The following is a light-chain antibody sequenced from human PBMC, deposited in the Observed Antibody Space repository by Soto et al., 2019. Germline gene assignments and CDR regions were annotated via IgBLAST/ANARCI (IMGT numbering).Light chain of an antibody. CDR3: QHRYAWPPIT. CDR2: DAS. J-gene: IGKJ5*01. CDR1: RSVRSY. V-gene: IGKV3-11*01. Sequence: EIVLTQSPATLSLSPGERATLSCRASRSVRSYLAWYQQKPGQAPRLLIYDASNRAAGIPARFSGSGSETDFTLTISNLEPEDFAVYYCQHRYAWPPITVGQGTRLEIK.